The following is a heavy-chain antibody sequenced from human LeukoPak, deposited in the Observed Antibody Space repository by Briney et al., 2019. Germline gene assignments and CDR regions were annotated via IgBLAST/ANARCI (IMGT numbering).Heavy chain of an antibody. Sequence: SETLSLTCAVPGYSISSGYYWGWIRQPPGKGLEWIGSIYHSGSTYYNPSLKSRVTISVDTSKNQFSLKLSSVTAADTAVYYCARTGPTNAFDIWGQGTMVTVSS. V-gene: IGHV4-38-2*01. CDR2: IYHSGST. CDR1: GYSISSGYY. J-gene: IGHJ3*02. CDR3: ARTGPTNAFDI.